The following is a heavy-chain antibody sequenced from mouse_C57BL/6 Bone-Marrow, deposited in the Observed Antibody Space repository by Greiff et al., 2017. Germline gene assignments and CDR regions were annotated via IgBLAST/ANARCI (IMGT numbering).Heavy chain of an antibody. V-gene: IGHV14-2*01. D-gene: IGHD4-1*01. CDR3: ARLSWVFDY. CDR1: GFNIKDYY. J-gene: IGHJ2*01. CDR2: IDPEGGET. Sequence: EVQLQQSGAELVKPGASVKLSCTASGFNIKDYYMHWVKQRTEQGLEWIGRIDPEGGETKYAPKFQGKATITADTSSNTAYLQLSSLTAEDTAVYYCARLSWVFDYWGQGTTLTVSS.